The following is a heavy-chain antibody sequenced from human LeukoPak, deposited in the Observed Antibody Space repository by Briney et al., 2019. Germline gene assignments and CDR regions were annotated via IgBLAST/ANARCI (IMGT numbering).Heavy chain of an antibody. CDR1: GFTFSSYA. D-gene: IGHD3-3*01. CDR3: AKDRRFVEWLLLDY. J-gene: IGHJ4*02. V-gene: IGHV3-23*01. Sequence: GGSLRLSCAASGFTFSSYAMSWVRQAPGKGMEWVSAISGSGGSTYYADSGKGRFTISKDNSKNTLYLQMNSLRAEDTAVYYFAKDRRFVEWLLLDYWGQGTLVTVSS. CDR2: ISGSGGST.